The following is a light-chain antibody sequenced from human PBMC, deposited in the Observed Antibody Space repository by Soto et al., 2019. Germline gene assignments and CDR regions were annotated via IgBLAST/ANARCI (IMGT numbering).Light chain of an antibody. CDR2: RNN. CDR1: SSNIGSNY. V-gene: IGLV1-47*01. Sequence: QSVLTQSPSASGTPGQRVTNSCSGSSSNIGSNYVYWYQQLPGTVPQLLIYRNNERPSGVPDRFSGSKSGTSASLAISGLRSEDEADYYCAAWDDSLSGVVFGGGTKLTVL. J-gene: IGLJ2*01. CDR3: AAWDDSLSGVV.